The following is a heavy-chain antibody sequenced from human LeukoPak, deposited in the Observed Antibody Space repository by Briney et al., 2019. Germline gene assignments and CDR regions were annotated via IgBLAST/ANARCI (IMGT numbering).Heavy chain of an antibody. CDR1: GGSFSGYY. D-gene: IGHD2-2*02. J-gene: IGHJ5*02. Sequence: SETLSLTCAVYGGSFSGYYWSWIRQPPGKGLEWIGEINHSGSTNYKPSLKSRVTISVDTSKNQFSLKLSSVTAADTAVYYCARPSPVVPAAIGWFDPWGQGTLVTVSS. CDR2: INHSGST. CDR3: ARPSPVVPAAIGWFDP. V-gene: IGHV4-34*01.